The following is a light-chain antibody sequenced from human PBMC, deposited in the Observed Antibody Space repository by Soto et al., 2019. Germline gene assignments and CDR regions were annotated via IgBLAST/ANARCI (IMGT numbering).Light chain of an antibody. CDR3: SSYAGSNNLL. V-gene: IGLV1-51*01. J-gene: IGLJ2*01. CDR1: SSNIGDNY. Sequence: QSALTQPPSVSAASGQKVTISCSGSSSNIGDNYISWYQHVPGTAPKVLIYDNSKRPSGIPDRFSGSKSGTSATLAITGLQTGDEADYYCSSYAGSNNLLFGGGTKLTVL. CDR2: DNS.